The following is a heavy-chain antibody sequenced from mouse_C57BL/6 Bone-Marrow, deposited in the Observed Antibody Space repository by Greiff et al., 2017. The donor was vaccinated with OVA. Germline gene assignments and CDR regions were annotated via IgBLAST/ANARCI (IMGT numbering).Heavy chain of an antibody. CDR2: IHPNSGST. V-gene: IGHV1-64*01. CDR1: GYTFTSYW. CDR3: ARGRDYYGSSSYYFDY. J-gene: IGHJ2*01. D-gene: IGHD1-1*01. Sequence: QVQLQQPGAELVKPGASVKLSCKASGYTFTSYWMHWVKQRPGQGLEWIGMIHPNSGSTNYNEKFKSKATLTVDKSSSTAYMQLSSLTSEDSAVYFCARGRDYYGSSSYYFDYWGQGTTLTVSS.